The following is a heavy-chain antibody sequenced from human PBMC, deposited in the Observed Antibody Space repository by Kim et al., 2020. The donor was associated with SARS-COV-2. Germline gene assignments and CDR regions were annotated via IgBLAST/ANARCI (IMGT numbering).Heavy chain of an antibody. Sequence: ASVKVSCKASGYTFTSYAMHWVRQAPGQRLEWMGWINAGNGNTKYSQKFQGRVTITRDTSASTAYMELSSLRSEDTAVYYCARDAIVGATRGFDYWGQGTLVTVSS. CDR1: GYTFTSYA. CDR3: ARDAIVGATRGFDY. J-gene: IGHJ4*02. CDR2: INAGNGNT. D-gene: IGHD1-26*01. V-gene: IGHV1-3*01.